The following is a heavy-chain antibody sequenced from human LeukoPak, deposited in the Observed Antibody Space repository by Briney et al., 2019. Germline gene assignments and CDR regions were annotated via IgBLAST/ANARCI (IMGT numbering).Heavy chain of an antibody. CDR1: GSSISSGSYY. D-gene: IGHD3-3*01. J-gene: IGHJ6*03. CDR3: AREGQDFSYYYYYYMDV. CDR2: IYTSGST. V-gene: IGHV4-61*02. Sequence: PSETLSLTCTVSGSSISSGSYYWSWIRQPAGKGLEWIGRIYTSGSTNYNPSLKSRVTISVDTSKNQFSLKLSSVTAADTAVYYCAREGQDFSYYYYYYMDVWGKGTTVTVSS.